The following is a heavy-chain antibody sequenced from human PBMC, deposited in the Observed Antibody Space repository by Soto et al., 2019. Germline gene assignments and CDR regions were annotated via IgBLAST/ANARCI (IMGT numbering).Heavy chain of an antibody. D-gene: IGHD3-10*01. V-gene: IGHV3-74*01. CDR1: GFPFSNFW. Sequence: HPGGSLRLSCAASGFPFSNFWMHWVRQAPGKGLVWVSRINSAGGTTTYADSVKGRFAISRDNAKSTLYLQMNSLTAEDTAVYYCARGWGDSYYYLGYWGQGILVTVSS. CDR3: ARGWGDSYYYLGY. J-gene: IGHJ4*02. CDR2: INSAGGTT.